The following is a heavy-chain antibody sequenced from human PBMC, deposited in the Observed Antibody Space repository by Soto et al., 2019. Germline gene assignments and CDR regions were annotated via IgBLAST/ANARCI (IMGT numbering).Heavy chain of an antibody. CDR1: GFTFSSYA. CDR3: ARDERYYDFWSSRNDAFDI. CDR2: ISYDGSNK. D-gene: IGHD3-3*01. Sequence: TGGFLRLSCAASGFTFSSYAMHWVRQAPGKGLEWVAVISYDGSNKYYADSVKGRFTISRDNSKNTLYLQMNSLRAEDTAVYYCARDERYYDFWSSRNDAFDIWGQGTMVTVS. J-gene: IGHJ3*02. V-gene: IGHV3-30-3*01.